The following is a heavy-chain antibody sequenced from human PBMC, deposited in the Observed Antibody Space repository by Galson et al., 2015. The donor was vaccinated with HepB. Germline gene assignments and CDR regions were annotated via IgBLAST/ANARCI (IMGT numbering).Heavy chain of an antibody. J-gene: IGHJ4*02. CDR1: GFTFSSYS. V-gene: IGHV3-21*01. Sequence: SLRLSCAASGFTFSSYSMNWVRQAPGKGLEWVSSISSSSSYIYYADSVKGRFTISRDNAKNSLYLQMNSLRAEDTAVYYCARGPLTHDDDGDYWGQGTLVTVSS. CDR2: ISSSSSYI. D-gene: IGHD1-1*01. CDR3: ARGPLTHDDDGDY.